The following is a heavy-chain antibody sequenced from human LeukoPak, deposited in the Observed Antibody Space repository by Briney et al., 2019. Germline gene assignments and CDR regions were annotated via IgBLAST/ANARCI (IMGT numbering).Heavy chain of an antibody. CDR1: GFTFSSYW. Sequence: GGSLRLSCAASGFTFSSYWMHWVRQAPGKGLVWVSRINTDGSSTTYADSVKGRFTISRDNAKNTLYLQMNSLRAEDTAVYYCARIGRTFWSGYSYYYYYMDVWGRGTTVTVSS. CDR3: ARIGRTFWSGYSYYYYYMDV. V-gene: IGHV3-74*01. J-gene: IGHJ6*03. CDR2: INTDGSST. D-gene: IGHD3-3*01.